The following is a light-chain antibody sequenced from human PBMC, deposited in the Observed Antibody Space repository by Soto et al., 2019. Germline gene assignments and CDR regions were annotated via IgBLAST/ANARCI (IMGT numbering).Light chain of an antibody. V-gene: IGLV2-14*01. CDR3: NSQRSSGTRV. Sequence: QSVLTQPASVSGAPGQSITLSCTGTSSDFGGYKHVSWYQHHPGKAPKLMIYEVSNRPSGVSNRFSGSKSGYTASLTISGLQAEDEADYYCNSQRSSGTRVFGTGTKLTVL. J-gene: IGLJ1*01. CDR2: EVS. CDR1: SSDFGGYKH.